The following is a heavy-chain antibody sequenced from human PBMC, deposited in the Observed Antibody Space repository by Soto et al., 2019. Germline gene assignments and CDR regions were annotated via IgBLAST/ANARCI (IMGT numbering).Heavy chain of an antibody. V-gene: IGHV1-69*13. Sequence: VPVSSQASVGNFRSYAISWVRPPPGQGLELMGGIIPIFGTANYAQKCQGRVTITADKAASTAYLELSSLRSEDTAVYYCARDPNDSSAYYHHYYYGMDVWGQGTTVTVAS. D-gene: IGHD3-22*01. CDR3: ARDPNDSSAYYHHYYYGMDV. J-gene: IGHJ6*02. CDR2: IIPIFGTA. CDR1: VGNFRSYA.